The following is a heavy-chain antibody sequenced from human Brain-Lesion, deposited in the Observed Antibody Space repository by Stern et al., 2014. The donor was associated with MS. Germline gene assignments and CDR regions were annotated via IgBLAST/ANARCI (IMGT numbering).Heavy chain of an antibody. V-gene: IGHV4-39*01. CDR1: GGSVSSTSYA. D-gene: IGHD2-15*01. CDR3: AGEEDIRYCSGGSCTGNWFDP. J-gene: IGHJ5*02. CDR2: IYFSGNT. Sequence: VQLQESGPGLVKPSETLSLTCTVAGGSVSSTSYAWAWLRQPPGKGLEWIGTIYFSGNTYYSPSLKSRLTISLDPSKNQFPRQLGCGTAADTAVYYCAGEEDIRYCSGGSCTGNWFDPWGQGTLVTVSS.